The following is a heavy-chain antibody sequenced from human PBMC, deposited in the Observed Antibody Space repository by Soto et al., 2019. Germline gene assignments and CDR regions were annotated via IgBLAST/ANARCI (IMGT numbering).Heavy chain of an antibody. V-gene: IGHV4-34*01. CDR1: GGFVTSGSYY. CDR2: MSHRGGT. D-gene: IGHD1-1*01. J-gene: IGHJ3*02. Sequence: QVQLQQWGAGLLKPSETLSLTCAVYGGFVTSGSYYWSWIRQPPGKGLEWIGEMSHRGGTHFNPSLKSRVTISVETSKKQFTLKMRSVTAADTALYYCARVERGTATTVVDAFDIWGPGTMVTVSS. CDR3: ARVERGTATTVVDAFDI.